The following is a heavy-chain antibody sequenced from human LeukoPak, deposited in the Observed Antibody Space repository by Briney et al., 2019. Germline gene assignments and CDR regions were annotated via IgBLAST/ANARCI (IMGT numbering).Heavy chain of an antibody. CDR1: GYTFTKYA. CDR3: VRDSSGSHFDY. D-gene: IGHD6-19*01. CDR2: INAGNGNT. Sequence: GASVKVSCKASGYTFTKYAMHWVRQAPGQRLGWMGWINAGNGNTKYSQEFQGRVTITRDTSAGIAYMELSSLRSEDMAVYYCVRDSSGSHFDYWGQGTLVTVSS. J-gene: IGHJ4*02. V-gene: IGHV1-3*03.